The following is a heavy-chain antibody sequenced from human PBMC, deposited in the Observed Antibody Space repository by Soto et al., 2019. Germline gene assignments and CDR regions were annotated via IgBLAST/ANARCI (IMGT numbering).Heavy chain of an antibody. D-gene: IGHD3-3*01. J-gene: IGHJ4*02. CDR1: GFTFSNFG. Sequence: QVQLVESGGGVVQPGRSPRLSCAASGFTFSNFGMHWVRQAPGKGLEWVAAISSDGGDKYYSHSVKDRFTISRDNSKNTLFLQMKSRRVEDTAVFYCVRGSGVARQDLARGGQETLVTVSS. CDR3: VRGSGVARQDLAR. V-gene: IGHV3-30*03. CDR2: ISSDGGDK.